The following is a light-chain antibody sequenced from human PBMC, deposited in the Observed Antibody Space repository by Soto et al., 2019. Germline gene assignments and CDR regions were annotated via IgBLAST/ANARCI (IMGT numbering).Light chain of an antibody. J-gene: IGKJ4*01. V-gene: IGKV4-1*01. Sequence: DIVMTQSPDSLAVSLGERATINCKSSQSVLYSSNNKNYLAWYQQKPGQPPKLLIYWASTRESGVPDRFSGSGSGTDFTLTISSLQAEDVAGYYCQQYYTNALTFGRGTKVGVK. CDR2: WAS. CDR3: QQYYTNALT. CDR1: QSVLYSSNNKNY.